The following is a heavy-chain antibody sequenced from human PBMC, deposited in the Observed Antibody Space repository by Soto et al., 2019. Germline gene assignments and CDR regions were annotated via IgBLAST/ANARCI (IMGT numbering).Heavy chain of an antibody. D-gene: IGHD3-22*01. Sequence: SVKVSCKASGFTFTSSAVQWVRQARGQRLEWIGWIVVGSGNTNYAQKFQERVTITRDMSTSTAYMELSSLRSEDTAVYYCAALTYYYDSSGYYRYNWFDPWGQGTLVTVSS. CDR2: IVVGSGNT. J-gene: IGHJ5*02. V-gene: IGHV1-58*01. CDR3: AALTYYYDSSGYYRYNWFDP. CDR1: GFTFTSSA.